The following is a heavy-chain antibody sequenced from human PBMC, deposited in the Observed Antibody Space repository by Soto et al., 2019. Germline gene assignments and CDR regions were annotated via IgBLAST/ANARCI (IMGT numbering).Heavy chain of an antibody. V-gene: IGHV5-10-1*01. CDR1: GCSLTRYR. J-gene: IGHJ6*02. Sequence: GESLEISCRRSGCSLTRYRNSWVRQMPGKGLEWMGRIDPSDSYTNYSPSFQGHVTISADKSISTAYLQWSSLKASDTAMYYCARQVGYYDILTGTYGMDVWGQGTTVTVSS. CDR2: IDPSDSYT. D-gene: IGHD3-9*01. CDR3: ARQVGYYDILTGTYGMDV.